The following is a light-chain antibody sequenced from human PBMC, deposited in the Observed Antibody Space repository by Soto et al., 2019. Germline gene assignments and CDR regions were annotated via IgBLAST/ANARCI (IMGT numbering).Light chain of an antibody. CDR2: GNS. CDR1: SSNIGAGYE. V-gene: IGLV1-40*01. CDR3: QSYDTSLSTSGM. J-gene: IGLJ3*02. Sequence: QSVLTQPPSVSGAPGQRVTISCTGSSSNIGAGYEIHWYQQLPGTAPKLLIYGNSNRPSGVPDRFSGSKSGTSASLAITGLQAEDDANYYCQSYDTSLSTSGMFGGGTKVTVL.